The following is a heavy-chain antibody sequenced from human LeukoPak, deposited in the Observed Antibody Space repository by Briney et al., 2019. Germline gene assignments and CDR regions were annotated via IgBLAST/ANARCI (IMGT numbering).Heavy chain of an antibody. CDR1: GGSFSGYY. CDR2: INHSGST. Sequence: PSETLSLTCAVYGGSFSGYYWSWIRQPPGKGLEWIGEINHSGSTNYNPSLKSRVTISVDTSKNQFSLKLSSVTAADTPVYYCARGPYCSSTSCYRPYYYYYYYMDVWGKGTTVTVSS. V-gene: IGHV4-34*01. J-gene: IGHJ6*03. CDR3: ARGPYCSSTSCYRPYYYYYYYMDV. D-gene: IGHD2-2*01.